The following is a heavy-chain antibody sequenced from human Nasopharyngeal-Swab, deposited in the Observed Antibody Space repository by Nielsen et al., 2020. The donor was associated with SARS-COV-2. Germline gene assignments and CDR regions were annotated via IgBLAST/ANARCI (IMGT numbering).Heavy chain of an antibody. CDR2: VSGSGHTT. V-gene: IGHV3-23*01. CDR1: GFTFSTYA. Sequence: GESPKTPCSALGFTFSTYAMSWVRQAPGKGPEWVPSVSGSGHTTKYTDSVKGLFTIPRDNSEKKVYLEMHSRRAEETAVYYCAKDRYCCGGACYFNGFDSWGQGTLVTVSS. CDR3: AKDRYCCGGACYFNGFDS. D-gene: IGHD2-15*01. J-gene: IGHJ4*02.